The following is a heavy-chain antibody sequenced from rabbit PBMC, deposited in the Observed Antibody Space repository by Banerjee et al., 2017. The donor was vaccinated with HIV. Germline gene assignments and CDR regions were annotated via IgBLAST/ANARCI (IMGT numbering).Heavy chain of an antibody. V-gene: IGHV1S40*01. CDR3: ARDRNGGSIYGMDL. J-gene: IGHJ6*01. Sequence: QSLEESGGDLVKPGASLTLTCTASGFSFSSSYYMCWVRQAPGKGLEWIACIYAGSTGSTYYASWAKGRFTISKTSSTTVTLQMTSLTAADTATYFCARDRNGGSIYGMDLWGQGTLVTVS. CDR2: IYAGSTGST. D-gene: IGHD4-2*01. CDR1: GFSFSSSYY.